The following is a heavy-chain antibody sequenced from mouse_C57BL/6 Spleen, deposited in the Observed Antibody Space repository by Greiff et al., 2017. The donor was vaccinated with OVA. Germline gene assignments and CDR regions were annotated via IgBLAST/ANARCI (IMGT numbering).Heavy chain of an antibody. V-gene: IGHV5-16*01. CDR3: ARDYGSSLWYFDV. D-gene: IGHD1-1*01. J-gene: IGHJ1*03. CDR2: INYDGSST. CDR1: GFTFSDYY. Sequence: EVQLVESEGGLVQPGSSMKLSCTASGFTFSDYYMAWVRQVPEKGLEWVANINYDGSSTYYLDSLKSRFIISRDNAKNILYLQMSSLKSEDTATYYCARDYGSSLWYFDVWGTGTTVTVSS.